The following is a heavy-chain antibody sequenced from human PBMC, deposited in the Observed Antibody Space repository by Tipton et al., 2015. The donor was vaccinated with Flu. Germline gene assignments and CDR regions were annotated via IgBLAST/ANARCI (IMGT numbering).Heavy chain of an antibody. CDR3: TKYDSSGYGEAFDV. J-gene: IGHJ3*01. Sequence: SLRLSCAASGFTFGNVKMSWVRQAPGKGLEWVGRIKTRAGGGATDYAAPVRGRFTISRDDSKSTLYLQMDSLKTEDTAVYYCTKYDSSGYGEAFDVWGQGTMVTVSS. D-gene: IGHD3-22*01. CDR2: IKTRAGGGAT. CDR1: GFTFGNVK. V-gene: IGHV3-15*01.